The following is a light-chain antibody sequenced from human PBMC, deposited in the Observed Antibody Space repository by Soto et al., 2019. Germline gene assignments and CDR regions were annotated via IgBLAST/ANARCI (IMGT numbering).Light chain of an antibody. J-gene: IGKJ2*02. CDR3: QQYNNWPGT. Sequence: EIVMTQSPATLSVSPGERATLSCRASQSVSSNLAWYQQKPGQAPRLLIYGASTRATGIPARFSGSGSGTEFKISISSLQSEDFVVYYCQQYNNWPGTFGQGTKLEIK. V-gene: IGKV3-15*01. CDR2: GAS. CDR1: QSVSSN.